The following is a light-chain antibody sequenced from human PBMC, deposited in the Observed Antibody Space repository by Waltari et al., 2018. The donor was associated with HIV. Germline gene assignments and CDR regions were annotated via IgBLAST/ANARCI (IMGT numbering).Light chain of an antibody. CDR3: AAWDDSLSGYVV. Sequence: QSVLTQPPSASGTPGQRVTISCSGSSSNIGSNYVYWYQQLPGTAPKLLSQRNDQRPSGVPDRFSCSKSCTSASLAISGFRSEDEADYYCAAWDDSLSGYVVFGGGTKLTVL. V-gene: IGLV1-47*01. J-gene: IGLJ2*01. CDR1: SSNIGSNY. CDR2: RND.